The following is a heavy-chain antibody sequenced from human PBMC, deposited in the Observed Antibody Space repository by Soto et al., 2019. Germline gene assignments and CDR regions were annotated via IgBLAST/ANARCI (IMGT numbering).Heavy chain of an antibody. V-gene: IGHV1-8*01. CDR1: GYTFTSYD. J-gene: IGHJ4*02. CDR3: ARERGASSPFDY. CDR2: MNPNSGNT. Sequence: QVQLVQSGAEVKKPGASVKVSCKASGYTFTSYDINWVRQATGQGLEWMGWMNPNSGNTGYEQKFQGRVTMTRNTSRSTAYRKQSRLRSEDTAVYYCARERGASSPFDYWGQGTLVTVSS. D-gene: IGHD6-19*01.